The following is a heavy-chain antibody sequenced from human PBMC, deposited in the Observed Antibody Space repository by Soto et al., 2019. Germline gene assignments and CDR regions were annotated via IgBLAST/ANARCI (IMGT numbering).Heavy chain of an antibody. Sequence: EVQLLESGGGLAQPGGSLRLSCAASGFPFSFYSMNWVRQAPGKGLEWISYITSTSSAINYADSVRGRFTISRDNAMRSHFLNMNSLRDEDTAVYYCARDGKGAAYTHGPYYFDYWGQGALVTVSS. CDR3: ARDGKGAAYTHGPYYFDY. V-gene: IGHV3-48*02. CDR2: ITSTSSAI. J-gene: IGHJ4*02. D-gene: IGHD1-1*01. CDR1: GFPFSFYS.